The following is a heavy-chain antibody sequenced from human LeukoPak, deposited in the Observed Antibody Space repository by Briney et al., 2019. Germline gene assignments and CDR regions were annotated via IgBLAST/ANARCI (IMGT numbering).Heavy chain of an antibody. V-gene: IGHV4-4*07. D-gene: IGHD4/OR15-4a*01. CDR2: IYTSGST. CDR1: GGSISSYY. CDR3: ARGAKPYYYYYMDV. Sequence: PSETLSLTCTVSGGSISSYYWSWIRQPAGKGLEWIGRIYTSGSTNYNPSLKSRVTMSVDTSKNQFSLKLSSVTAADTAVYYCARGAKPYYYYYMDVWGKGTTVTVSS. J-gene: IGHJ6*03.